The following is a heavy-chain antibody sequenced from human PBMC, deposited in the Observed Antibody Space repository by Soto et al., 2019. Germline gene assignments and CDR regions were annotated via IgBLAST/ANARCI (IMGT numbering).Heavy chain of an antibody. CDR2: INHSGST. D-gene: IGHD3-3*01. V-gene: IGHV4-39*01. CDR1: GGSISSSSYY. Sequence: SETLSLTCTVSGGSISSSSYYWGWIRQPPGKGLEWIGKINHSGSTNYNPSLKSRVTISVDTSKNQFSLKLSSVTAADTAVYYCAILGSGYYTDYWGQGTLVTVSS. J-gene: IGHJ4*02. CDR3: AILGSGYYTDY.